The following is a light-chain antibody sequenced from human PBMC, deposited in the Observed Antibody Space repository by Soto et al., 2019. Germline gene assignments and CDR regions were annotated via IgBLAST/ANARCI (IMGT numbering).Light chain of an antibody. Sequence: EIVLTQSPGTLSLSPGPRATLSCXASQSVSSSYLAWYQQKPGQAPRLLIYDASNRATGIPARFSGSGSGTDFTLTISSLEPEDFAVYYCQQRSNWITFGQGTRLEIK. CDR3: QQRSNWIT. J-gene: IGKJ5*01. CDR2: DAS. V-gene: IGKV3D-20*02. CDR1: QSVSSSY.